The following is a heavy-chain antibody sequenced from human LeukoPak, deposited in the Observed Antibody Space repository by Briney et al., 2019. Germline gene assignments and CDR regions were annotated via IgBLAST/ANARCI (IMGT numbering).Heavy chain of an antibody. D-gene: IGHD4-11*01. CDR2: IYHSGST. Sequence: SGTLSLTCAVSGGSISSSKWWSWVRQPPGKGLEWIGEIYHSGSTHYNPSLKSRVTISVDKSKNQFSLKLSSVTAADTAVYYCARDRVRGNSNPFFDYWGQGTLVTVSS. J-gene: IGHJ4*02. V-gene: IGHV4-4*02. CDR3: ARDRVRGNSNPFFDY. CDR1: GGSISSSKW.